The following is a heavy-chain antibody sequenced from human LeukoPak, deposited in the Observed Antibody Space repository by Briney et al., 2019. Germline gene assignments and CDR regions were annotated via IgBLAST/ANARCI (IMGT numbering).Heavy chain of an antibody. CDR3: ASANSSGYYSKWFDP. Sequence: SVKVSCKASGYTFTSYGISWVRQAPGQGLEWMGRIIPILGIANYAQKFQGRVTITADKSTSTAYMELSGLRSEDTAVYYCASANSSGYYSKWFDPWGQGTLVTVSS. CDR2: IIPILGIA. CDR1: GYTFTSYG. V-gene: IGHV1-69*04. J-gene: IGHJ5*02. D-gene: IGHD3-22*01.